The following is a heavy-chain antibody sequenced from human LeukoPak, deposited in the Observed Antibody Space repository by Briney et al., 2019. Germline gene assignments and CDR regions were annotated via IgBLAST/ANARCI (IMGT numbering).Heavy chain of an antibody. Sequence: PGGSLRLSCAASGLSFSTYGMHWVRQAPGKGLEWVAVISFDGTNKYYADSVKGRFTISRDNSKNTLYLQMNILRGEDTAVYYCAKEEDGWYSLGDYWGQGTLVNVSS. CDR1: GLSFSTYG. CDR2: ISFDGTNK. CDR3: AKEEDGWYSLGDY. J-gene: IGHJ4*02. D-gene: IGHD6-19*01. V-gene: IGHV3-30*18.